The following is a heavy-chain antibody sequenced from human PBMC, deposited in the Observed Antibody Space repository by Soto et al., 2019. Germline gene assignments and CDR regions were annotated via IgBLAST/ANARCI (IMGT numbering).Heavy chain of an antibody. J-gene: IGHJ4*02. D-gene: IGHD2-21*01. CDR2: IYGSGRGI. Sequence: LRLSCTASGLPHSSFAMMWVRQAPGKGLECVAGIYGSGRGIEYADSVKGRFTISRDNSRNTVYLQMTDLRADDTAVYYCAKDAVYNDGLWLMDHWGQGTQVTVSS. CDR1: GLPHSSFA. CDR3: AKDAVYNDGLWLMDH. V-gene: IGHV3-23*05.